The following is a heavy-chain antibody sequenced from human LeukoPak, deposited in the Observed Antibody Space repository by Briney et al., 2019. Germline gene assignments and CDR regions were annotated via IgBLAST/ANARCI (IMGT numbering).Heavy chain of an antibody. Sequence: GGSLRLSCAASGFTFSNAWMSWVRQAPGKGLEWVGRIKSKTDGGTTDYAAPVKGRFTISRDDSKNTLYLQMNSLRAEDTAVYYCARAPPRRDYWGQGTLVTVSS. CDR3: ARAPPRRDY. CDR2: IKSKTDGGTT. CDR1: GFTFSNAW. V-gene: IGHV3-15*01. J-gene: IGHJ4*02.